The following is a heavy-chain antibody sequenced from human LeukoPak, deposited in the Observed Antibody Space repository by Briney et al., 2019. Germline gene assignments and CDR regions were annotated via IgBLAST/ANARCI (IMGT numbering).Heavy chain of an antibody. CDR1: SGSISSYY. V-gene: IGHV4-59*01. CDR3: AREDGYNWPGSFARHAFDI. J-gene: IGHJ3*02. Sequence: KPSETLSLTCIVSSGSISSYYWSWIRQPPGKGLEWIGYIHYSGSTNYNPSLKSRVTISADTSKKQFSLKLSSVTAADTAVYYCAREDGYNWPGSFARHAFDIWGQGTMVTVSS. CDR2: IHYSGST. D-gene: IGHD5-24*01.